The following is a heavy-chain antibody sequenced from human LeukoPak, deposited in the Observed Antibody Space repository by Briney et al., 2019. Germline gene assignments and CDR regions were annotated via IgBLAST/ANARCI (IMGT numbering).Heavy chain of an antibody. CDR3: ASMGSGYYYGTLGY. J-gene: IGHJ4*02. D-gene: IGHD3-22*01. V-gene: IGHV1-69*13. CDR1: GGTFSSYA. CDR2: IIPIFGTA. Sequence: GASVKVSCTASGGTFSSYAISWVRQAPGQGLEWMGGIIPIFGTANYAQKFQGRVTITADESTSTAYMELSSLRSEDTAVYYCASMGSGYYYGTLGYCGQGTLVTVSS.